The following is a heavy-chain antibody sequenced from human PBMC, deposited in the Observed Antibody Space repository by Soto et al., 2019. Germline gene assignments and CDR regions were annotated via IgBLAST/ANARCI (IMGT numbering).Heavy chain of an antibody. Sequence: QVQLVQSGAEVKKPGSSVKVSCKASGGTFSSYAISWVRQAPGQGLEWMGGIIPIFGTANYAQKFQCRVTITADESTSTAYMELSSLRSEDTAVYYCASWGQTMDGDAFDIWRQGSMVTVSS. CDR2: IIPIFGTA. CDR3: ASWGQTMDGDAFDI. CDR1: GGTFSSYA. D-gene: IGHD3-10*01. J-gene: IGHJ3*02. V-gene: IGHV1-69*01.